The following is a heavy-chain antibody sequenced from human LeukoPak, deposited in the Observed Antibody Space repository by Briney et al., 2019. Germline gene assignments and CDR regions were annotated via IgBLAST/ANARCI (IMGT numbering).Heavy chain of an antibody. D-gene: IGHD3-16*02. CDR1: GFTFSSYA. CDR3: AKTVSGSHSYQGGDY. V-gene: IGHV3-23*01. Sequence: QPGGPLRLSCAASGFTFSSYAMSWVRQAPGKGLEWVSAISGSGGNTYYADSVKGRFTMSRDNSKNTLYLQMNSLRAEDTAVYFCAKTVSGSHSYQGGDYWGQGTLVTVST. CDR2: ISGSGGNT. J-gene: IGHJ4*02.